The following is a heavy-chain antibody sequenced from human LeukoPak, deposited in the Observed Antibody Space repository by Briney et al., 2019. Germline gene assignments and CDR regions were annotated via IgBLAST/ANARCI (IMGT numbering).Heavy chain of an antibody. D-gene: IGHD2-21*01. CDR2: TKPDGSAE. CDR3: ARDCGLNTNFDY. Sequence: GGSLRLSCAASGFTFRNYWMGWVRQAPGKGLVGVADTKPDGSAEFYADSVRDRFTTPRDNANNFLHLQMKRLRAEDTAVYYCARDCGLNTNFDYWGQGTLVTVSS. CDR1: GFTFRNYW. V-gene: IGHV3-7*01. J-gene: IGHJ4*02.